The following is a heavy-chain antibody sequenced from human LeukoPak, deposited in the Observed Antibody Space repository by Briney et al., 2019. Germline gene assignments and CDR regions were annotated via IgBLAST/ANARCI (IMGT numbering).Heavy chain of an antibody. J-gene: IGHJ4*02. V-gene: IGHV3-48*03. Sequence: GGSLRLSCAASGFTFSSYEMNWVRQAPGKGLEWVSYISSSGATRHYADSVKGRFTISRDNSKNTLYLQMNSLRAEDTAVYYCAKSIAVAFYSWGQGTLVTVSS. CDR1: GFTFSSYE. CDR3: AKSIAVAFYS. D-gene: IGHD6-19*01. CDR2: ISSSGATR.